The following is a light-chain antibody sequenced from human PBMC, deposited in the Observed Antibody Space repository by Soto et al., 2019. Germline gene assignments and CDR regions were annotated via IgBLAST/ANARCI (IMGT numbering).Light chain of an antibody. Sequence: DTQMTQSPSTLSASLVYRFTITCRASQSIGSWLAWYQQKPGKAPKLLIYDASSLESGVPSRFSGSGSGTEFTLTISSLQPDDFATYYCQQYHSYRTFGQGTKVDI. CDR2: DAS. J-gene: IGKJ1*01. CDR1: QSIGSW. CDR3: QQYHSYRT. V-gene: IGKV1-5*01.